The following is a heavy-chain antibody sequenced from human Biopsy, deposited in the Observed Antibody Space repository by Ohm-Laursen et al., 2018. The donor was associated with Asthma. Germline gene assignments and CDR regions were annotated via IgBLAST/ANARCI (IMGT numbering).Heavy chain of an antibody. CDR1: GFTFRHYA. D-gene: IGHD5-12*01. CDR3: ASESYLRGFGHTLDL. V-gene: IGHV3-33*01. J-gene: IGHJ5*02. CDR2: ILSDGGEP. Sequence: SLRLSCTASGFTFRHYALHWVRQAPGKGLEWVAFILSDGGEPSYADSVKGRFSISRDNSKSTVYLQTSSLRAGDTAVYYCASESYLRGFGHTLDLWGQGTQVTFS.